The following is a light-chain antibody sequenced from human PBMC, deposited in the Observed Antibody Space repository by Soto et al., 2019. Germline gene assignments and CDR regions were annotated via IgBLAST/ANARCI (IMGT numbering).Light chain of an antibody. CDR3: QQTYSTLFT. CDR2: AAS. J-gene: IGKJ3*01. Sequence: DIQMTQSPSALSASVGDRVTITCRASRSISRYLNWYQQKPGKAPEPLIYAASSLQSGVPSRFSGSGSGADFTLTISNLQPEDFATYFCQQTYSTLFTFGPGTKVDIK. CDR1: RSISRY. V-gene: IGKV1-39*01.